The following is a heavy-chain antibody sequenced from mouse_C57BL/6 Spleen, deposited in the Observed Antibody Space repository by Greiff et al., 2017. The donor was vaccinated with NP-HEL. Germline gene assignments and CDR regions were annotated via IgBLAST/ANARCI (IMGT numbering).Heavy chain of an antibody. Sequence: QVRLQQPGAELVKPGASVKLSCKASGYTFTSYWMHWVKQRPGRGLEWIGRIDPNSGGTKYNEKFKSKATLTVDKPSSTAYMQLSSLTSEDSAVYYCARYPLITTVVADWYFDVWGTGTTVTVSS. J-gene: IGHJ1*03. CDR1: GYTFTSYW. D-gene: IGHD1-1*01. CDR3: ARYPLITTVVADWYFDV. V-gene: IGHV1-72*01. CDR2: IDPNSGGT.